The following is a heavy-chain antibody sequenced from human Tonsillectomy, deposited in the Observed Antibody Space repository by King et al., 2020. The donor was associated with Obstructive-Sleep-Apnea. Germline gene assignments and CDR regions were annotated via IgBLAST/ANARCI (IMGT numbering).Heavy chain of an antibody. V-gene: IGHV4-39*07. CDR2: IYYTGST. CDR3: AREVAGTIDY. Sequence: QLQESGPGLVKPSETLSLTCTFSGGSISSSSYYLGWSRQPPGKGLEWIGIIYYTGSTYYHPSLKSRVTISVYTSKNQFSLKLSSVTAADTAVYYCAREVAGTIDYWGQGTLVTVSS. CDR1: GGSISSSSYY. J-gene: IGHJ4*02. D-gene: IGHD6-19*01.